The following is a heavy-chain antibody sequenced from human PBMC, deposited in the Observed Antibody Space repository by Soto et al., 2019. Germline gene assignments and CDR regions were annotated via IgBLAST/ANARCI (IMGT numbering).Heavy chain of an antibody. D-gene: IGHD2-15*01. CDR3: ARARTSSCPVGCWFDP. CDR2: IIPIFGTG. V-gene: IGHV1-69*13. CDR1: GGTFSSYT. Sequence: ASVKVSCKASGGTFSSYTISWVRQAPGQGLEWMGGIIPIFGTGNYAQKFQGRVTITADESTSTAYMELSSLRSEDTAVYYCARARTSSCPVGCWFDPWGQGTLVTVSS. J-gene: IGHJ5*02.